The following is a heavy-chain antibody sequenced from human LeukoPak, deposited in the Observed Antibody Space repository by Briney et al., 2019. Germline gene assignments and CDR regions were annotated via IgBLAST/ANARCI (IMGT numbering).Heavy chain of an antibody. CDR1: GGSISSGGYY. Sequence: SETLSLTCTVSGGSISSGGYYWSWIRQPPGKGLEWIGYIYHSGSTYYNPSLKSRVTISVDRSKNQFSLKLSSVTAADTAVYYCARDYGSGSYYPFYWGQGTLVTVSS. V-gene: IGHV4-30-2*01. J-gene: IGHJ4*02. CDR3: ARDYGSGSYYPFY. CDR2: IYHSGST. D-gene: IGHD3-10*01.